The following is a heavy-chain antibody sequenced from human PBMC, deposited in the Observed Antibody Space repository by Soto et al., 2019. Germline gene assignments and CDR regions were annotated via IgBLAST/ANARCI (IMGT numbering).Heavy chain of an antibody. CDR2: ISDSGGST. CDR1: RFTFDNYV. CDR3: TKGWLDY. Sequence: EVYLLDSGGGLVQPGGSLRVSCVASRFTFDNYVMSWVRQAPGKGLEWVSSISDSGGSTYYADSVKGRFTISRDNSKNTLHRQMNSLRAEDTAVYYCTKGWLDYWGQGTLVTVSS. V-gene: IGHV3-23*01. J-gene: IGHJ4*02. D-gene: IGHD2-15*01.